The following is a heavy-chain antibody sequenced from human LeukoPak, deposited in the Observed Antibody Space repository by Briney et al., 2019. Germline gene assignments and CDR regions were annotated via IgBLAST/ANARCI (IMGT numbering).Heavy chain of an antibody. CDR1: GGTFSSYT. V-gene: IGHV1-69*02. D-gene: IGHD4-11*01. CDR3: ARTTTVTREYFQH. CDR2: IIPILGIA. J-gene: IGHJ1*01. Sequence: SVKVSCKASGGTFSSYTISWVRQAPGQGLEWMGRIIPILGIANYAQKFQGRVTITADKSTSTAYMELSSRRSEDTAVYYCARTTTVTREYFQHWGQGTLVTVSS.